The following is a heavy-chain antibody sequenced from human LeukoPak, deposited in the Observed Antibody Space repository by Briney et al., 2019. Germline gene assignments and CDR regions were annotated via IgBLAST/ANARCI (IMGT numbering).Heavy chain of an antibody. Sequence: SETLSLTCAVYGGSFSGYYWSWIRQPPGKGLEWIGRFYSGGSANYNPSLKSRVTMSVDTSKNQFSLKLSSVTAADTAVYYCARDTTYYYDSSGYGTFDYWGQGTLVTVSS. CDR1: GGSFSGYY. V-gene: IGHV4-59*10. D-gene: IGHD3-22*01. CDR3: ARDTTYYYDSSGYGTFDY. J-gene: IGHJ4*02. CDR2: FYSGGSA.